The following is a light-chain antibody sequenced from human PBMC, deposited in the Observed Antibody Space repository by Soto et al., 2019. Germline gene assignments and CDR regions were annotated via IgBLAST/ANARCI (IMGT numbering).Light chain of an antibody. Sequence: EIVLTQSPATLSLSPGERATLSCRASQSVSGYLVWYQQKLGQPPRVLIYDASNRATGIPARFSGSGSGTDFTLTISSLEPEDFAVYYCLQRSNWPLTFGPGTKIDLK. CDR3: LQRSNWPLT. V-gene: IGKV3-11*01. CDR2: DAS. J-gene: IGKJ3*01. CDR1: QSVSGY.